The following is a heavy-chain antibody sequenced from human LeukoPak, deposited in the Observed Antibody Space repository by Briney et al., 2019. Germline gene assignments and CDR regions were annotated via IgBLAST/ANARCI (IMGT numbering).Heavy chain of an antibody. J-gene: IGHJ4*02. V-gene: IGHV3-15*01. CDR3: TFPNPHYDILTGYYIPYYFDY. CDR1: GFTFSNAW. CDR2: IKSKTDGGTT. Sequence: GGSLRLSCAASGFTFSNAWMSWVRQAPGKGLEWVGRIKSKTDGGTTDYAAPVKGRFTISRDDSKNTLYLQMNSLKTEDTAVYYCTFPNPHYDILTGYYIPYYFDYWGQGTLVTVSS. D-gene: IGHD3-9*01.